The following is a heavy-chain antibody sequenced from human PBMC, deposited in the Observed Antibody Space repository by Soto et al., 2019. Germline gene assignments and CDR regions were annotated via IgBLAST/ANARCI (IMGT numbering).Heavy chain of an antibody. J-gene: IGHJ4*02. D-gene: IGHD3-22*01. Sequence: PGGSLRLSCVVSGFTFSSYTMNWVRQAPGKRLEWVSSISDGSSDIYYADSVKGRFTISRDSAKNSLYLHMNGLRAEDTAVYYCARAVDSGTSGYYYPLDYWGQGTLVTVSS. CDR2: ISDGSSDI. CDR1: GFTFSSYT. CDR3: ARAVDSGTSGYYYPLDY. V-gene: IGHV3-21*01.